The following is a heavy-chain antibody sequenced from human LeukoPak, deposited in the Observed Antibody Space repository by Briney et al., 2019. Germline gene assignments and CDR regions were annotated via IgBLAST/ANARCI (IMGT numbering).Heavy chain of an antibody. D-gene: IGHD3-22*01. CDR2: INPNSGGT. CDR1: GYTFTGYY. V-gene: IGHV1-2*02. J-gene: IGHJ4*02. Sequence: GASVKVSCKASGYTFTGYYMHWVRQAPGQGLEWMGWINPNSGGTNYAQKFQGRVTMTRDTSISTAYMELSRLRSDDTAVYYCARDGVYYDNHGMLLYWGQGTLVTVSS. CDR3: ARDGVYYDNHGMLLY.